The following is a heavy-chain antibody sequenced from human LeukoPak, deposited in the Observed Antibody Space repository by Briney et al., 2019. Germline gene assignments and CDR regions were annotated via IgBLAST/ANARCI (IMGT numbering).Heavy chain of an antibody. V-gene: IGHV3-7*01. CDR3: AREDDDLYYFDY. CDR1: GFTFSSYW. CDR2: IKQDGSEK. Sequence: GGSLRLSCAASGFTFSSYWMSWVRQAPGKGLEGVANIKQDGSEKYYVDSVKGRFTISRDNAKNSLYLQMTSLRAEDTAVYYCAREDDDLYYFDYWGQGTLVTVSS. D-gene: IGHD1-1*01. J-gene: IGHJ4*02.